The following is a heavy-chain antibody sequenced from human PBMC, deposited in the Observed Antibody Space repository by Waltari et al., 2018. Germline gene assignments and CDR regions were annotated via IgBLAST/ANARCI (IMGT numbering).Heavy chain of an antibody. V-gene: IGHV1-18*01. J-gene: IGHJ4*02. CDR1: GYTFISYS. D-gene: IGHD1-26*01. CDR2: ISAYNGKT. Sequence: QVQLVQSGAEVKTPGASVKVSCKASGYTFISYSFTWVRQAPGQGLEWMGWISAYNGKTNYEQTFQGRLTMTTDTSTSTAYMELRSLTSDDTAVYYCVRDGSGASFTFDYWGQGTLVTVSS. CDR3: VRDGSGASFTFDY.